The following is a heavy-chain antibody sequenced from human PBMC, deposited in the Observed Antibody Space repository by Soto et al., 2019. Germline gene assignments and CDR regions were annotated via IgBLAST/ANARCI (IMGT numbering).Heavy chain of an antibody. Sequence: QLHLVQSGAVVKKPGASVTVSCSASGYPVTAYYMHWVRQAPGRGLEWMGGINPATGAAKYTQTLQGRVTMTRESSTSTVFMGLSGPESGDAAGFYCARGGGVGVAGSAAFDIWGQGTLVTVSS. V-gene: IGHV1-2*02. D-gene: IGHD3-3*01. CDR2: INPATGAA. CDR3: ARGGGVGVAGSAAFDI. J-gene: IGHJ3*02. CDR1: GYPVTAYY.